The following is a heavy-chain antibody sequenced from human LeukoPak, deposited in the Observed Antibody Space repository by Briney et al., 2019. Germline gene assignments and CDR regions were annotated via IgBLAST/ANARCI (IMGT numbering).Heavy chain of an antibody. CDR1: GGTFSSYA. Sequence: VASVKVSCKASGGTFSSYAISWVRQAPGQGLEWMGGIIPIFGTANYAQKFQGRVTITADKSTSTAYMELSSLRSEDTAVYYCARDVDGSLYFDYWGQGTLVTVSS. CDR2: IIPIFGTA. CDR3: ARDVDGSLYFDY. V-gene: IGHV1-69*06. D-gene: IGHD5-24*01. J-gene: IGHJ4*02.